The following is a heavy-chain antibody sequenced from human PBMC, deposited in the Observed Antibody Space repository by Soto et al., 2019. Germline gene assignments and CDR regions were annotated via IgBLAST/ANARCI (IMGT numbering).Heavy chain of an antibody. CDR2: IGTAGDT. D-gene: IGHD1-7*01. J-gene: IGHJ6*01. V-gene: IGHV3-13*01. Sequence: PGGSLRLSCAASGFTFSSYDMHWVRQATGKGLEWVSAIGTAGDTYYPGSVKGRFTISRENAKNSLYLQMNSLRAEDTAVYYCARAFELPYHYGMDVWGQGTTVTVSS. CDR1: GFTFSSYD. CDR3: ARAFELPYHYGMDV.